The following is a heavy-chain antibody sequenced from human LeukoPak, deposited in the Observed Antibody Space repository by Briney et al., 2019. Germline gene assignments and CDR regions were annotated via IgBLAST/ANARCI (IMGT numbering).Heavy chain of an antibody. D-gene: IGHD3-3*02. J-gene: IGHJ3*02. CDR3: ASPIRAPRAFDI. CDR2: ISSSSSYI. V-gene: IGHV3-21*01. Sequence: GGSLRLSCAASGFTFSSYSMNWVRQAPGKGLEWVSSISSSSSYIYYADSVKGRFTISRDNAKNSLYLQMNSLRAEDTALYYCASPIRAPRAFDIWGQGTMVTVSS. CDR1: GFTFSSYS.